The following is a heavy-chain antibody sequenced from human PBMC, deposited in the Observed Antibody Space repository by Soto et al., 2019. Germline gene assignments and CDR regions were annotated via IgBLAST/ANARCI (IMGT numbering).Heavy chain of an antibody. CDR2: ISSSGSTI. CDR3: AGLYYYDSSGYFSTYYYYGMDV. Sequence: VGSLRLSCAASGFTFSSYEMNWVRQAPGKGLEWVSYISSSGSTIYYADSVKGRFTISRDNAKNSLYLQMNSLRAEDTAVYYCAGLYYYDSSGYFSTYYYYGMDVWGQGTTVTVSS. CDR1: GFTFSSYE. D-gene: IGHD3-22*01. J-gene: IGHJ6*02. V-gene: IGHV3-48*03.